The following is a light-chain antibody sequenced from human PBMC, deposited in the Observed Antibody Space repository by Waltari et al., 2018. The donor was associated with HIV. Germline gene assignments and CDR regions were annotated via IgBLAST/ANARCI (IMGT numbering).Light chain of an antibody. CDR2: KVT. J-gene: IGLJ3*02. V-gene: IGLV3-25*03. CDR1: DMPAHY. Sequence: SQLTQPPSVSVSPGQTAKITCSGDDMPAHYVYWYQQKSGQAPILVMYKVTERPSGIPERFSGSIAGKTVTLTIMGVQPEDEADYYCQSADSDNTYNWVFGGGTKLTVL. CDR3: QSADSDNTYNWV.